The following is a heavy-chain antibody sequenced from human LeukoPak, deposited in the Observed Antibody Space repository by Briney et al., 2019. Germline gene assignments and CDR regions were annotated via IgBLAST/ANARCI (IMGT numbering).Heavy chain of an antibody. V-gene: IGHV4-30-4*08. CDR1: GGSISSGDYY. D-gene: IGHD5-12*01. CDR2: IYCSGST. Sequence: PSETLSLTCTVSGGSISSGDYYWSWIRQPPGKDLEWIGYIYCSGSTYYNPSLKSRVTISVDTSKNQFSLKLSSVTAADTAVYYCASSGYVYYYYYYMDVWGKGTTVTVSS. CDR3: ASSGYVYYYYYYMDV. J-gene: IGHJ6*03.